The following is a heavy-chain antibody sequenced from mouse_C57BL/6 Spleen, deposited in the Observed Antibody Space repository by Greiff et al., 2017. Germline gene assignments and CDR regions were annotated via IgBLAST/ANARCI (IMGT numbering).Heavy chain of an antibody. J-gene: IGHJ3*01. Sequence: QVHVKQSGAELVKPGASVKLSCKASGYTFTSYWMHWVKQRPGQGLEWIGMIHPNSGSTNYNEKFKSKATLTVDKSSSTAYMQLSSLTSEDSAVYYCARGGTTVVEGWFAYWGQGTLVTVSA. CDR2: IHPNSGST. CDR1: GYTFTSYW. D-gene: IGHD1-1*01. V-gene: IGHV1-64*01. CDR3: ARGGTTVVEGWFAY.